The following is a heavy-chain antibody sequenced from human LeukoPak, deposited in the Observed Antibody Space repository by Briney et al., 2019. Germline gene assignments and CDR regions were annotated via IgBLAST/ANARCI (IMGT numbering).Heavy chain of an antibody. CDR3: ARNIVGATSDAFYI. CDR1: GFTFSSYS. V-gene: IGHV3-21*01. Sequence: GGSLRLSCAASGFTFSSYSMNWVRQAPGKGLEWVASISSSSSYIYYADSVKGRFTISRDNAKNSLYLQMNSLGAEDTAVYYCARNIVGATSDAFYIWGQGTMVTVSS. D-gene: IGHD1-26*01. CDR2: ISSSSSYI. J-gene: IGHJ3*02.